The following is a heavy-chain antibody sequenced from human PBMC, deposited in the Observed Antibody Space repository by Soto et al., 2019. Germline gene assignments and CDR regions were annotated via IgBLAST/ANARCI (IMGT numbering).Heavy chain of an antibody. D-gene: IGHD2-15*01. Sequence: QVQLEESGPGLVKTSETLSLTCSVSGGFVTRINYSWGWIRQPPGKGLEWIGYIYNSGSTIYNPAVKSRVAISLDTSKNHFSLMLTAVTAADSSVYYCATHQAPGYFAVDAWGQGTLVTVSS. J-gene: IGHJ5*02. CDR3: ATHQAPGYFAVDA. CDR2: IYNSGST. CDR1: GGFVTRINYS. V-gene: IGHV4-61*03.